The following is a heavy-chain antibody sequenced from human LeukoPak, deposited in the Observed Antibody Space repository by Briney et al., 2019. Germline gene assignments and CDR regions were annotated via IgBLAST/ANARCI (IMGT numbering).Heavy chain of an antibody. CDR2: ISGSGGST. CDR1: GFTFSSDA. V-gene: IGHV3-23*01. J-gene: IGHJ4*02. Sequence: GGSLRLSCAASGFTFSSDAMNWGRQAPGKGLEWVSAISGSGGSTYYADSVKGRFTISRDNSKNTLYLQMNSLRAEDTAVYYCAKAYGDYVHYFNYWGQGTLVTVSS. CDR3: AKAYGDYVHYFNY. D-gene: IGHD4-17*01.